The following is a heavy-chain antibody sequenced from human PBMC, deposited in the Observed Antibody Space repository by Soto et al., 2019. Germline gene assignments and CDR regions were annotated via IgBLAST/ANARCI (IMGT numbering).Heavy chain of an antibody. CDR3: ARVGYYGSGSYHYGMDV. CDR1: GGSIISYY. J-gene: IGHJ6*02. Sequence: SETVSLTCTVSGGSIISYYWSWIRQPPGKGLEWIGYIYYSGSTNYNPSLKSRVTISVDTSKNQFSLKLSSVTAADTAVYYCARVGYYGSGSYHYGMDVWGQGTTVTVSS. CDR2: IYYSGST. D-gene: IGHD3-10*01. V-gene: IGHV4-59*01.